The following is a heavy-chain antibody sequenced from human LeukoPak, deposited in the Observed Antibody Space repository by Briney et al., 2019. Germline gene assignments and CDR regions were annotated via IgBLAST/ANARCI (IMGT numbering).Heavy chain of an antibody. CDR2: IRYDGSAQ. CDR3: ATADSGSYYSGFDY. Sequence: PGRSLRLSCAASGFTFRSYGMHWVRQAPGKGLEWVAVIRYDGSAQYYADSVKGRFTISRDNSKNTLYVQMNSLRAEDTAVYYCATADSGSYYSGFDYWGQGTLVTVSS. J-gene: IGHJ4*02. CDR1: GFTFRSYG. D-gene: IGHD1-26*01. V-gene: IGHV3-33*01.